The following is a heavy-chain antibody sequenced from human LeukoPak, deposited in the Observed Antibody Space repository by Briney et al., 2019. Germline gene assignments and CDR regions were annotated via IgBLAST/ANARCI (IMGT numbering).Heavy chain of an antibody. CDR2: IYYSGST. J-gene: IGHJ2*01. CDR3: VRCTQFGYFDL. CDR1: GDSLSSGSYY. Sequence: PSETLSLTCTVSGDSLSSGSYYWGWIRQPPGKGLEWIGSIYYSGSTSYNPSLKSRVTISVDTSKNQFSLKLSSVTAADTAVYYCVRCTQFGYFDLWGRGTLVTVSS. D-gene: IGHD2-8*01. V-gene: IGHV4-39*01.